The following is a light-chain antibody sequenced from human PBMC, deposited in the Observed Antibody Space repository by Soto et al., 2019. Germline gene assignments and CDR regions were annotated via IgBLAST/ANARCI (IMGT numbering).Light chain of an antibody. Sequence: QSVLTQPPSASGTPGQTVAISCSGSSSNIGENTVNWYQQFPGTAPQLLIYSNNMRPSGVPDRFSGSKSGTSASLAISGLQSEDEAEYYCAAWDDSLYGVVFGGGTKVTVL. J-gene: IGLJ2*01. CDR2: SNN. V-gene: IGLV1-44*01. CDR3: AAWDDSLYGVV. CDR1: SSNIGENT.